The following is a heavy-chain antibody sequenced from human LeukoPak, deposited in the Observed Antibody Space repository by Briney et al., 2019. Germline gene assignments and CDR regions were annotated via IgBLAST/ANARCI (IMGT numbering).Heavy chain of an antibody. CDR2: IYYSGTT. J-gene: IGHJ4*02. Sequence: PSETLSLTWTVSGGSISGGGYYWSWIRQLPGKGLEWVAYIYYSGTTDYNPSLKSRVAISVDTSKNQFSLNLRSVTAADTAVYYCARQLVRNYFDLWGQGTLVTVSS. CDR3: ARQLVRNYFDL. CDR1: GGSISGGGYY. D-gene: IGHD6-6*01. V-gene: IGHV4-31*02.